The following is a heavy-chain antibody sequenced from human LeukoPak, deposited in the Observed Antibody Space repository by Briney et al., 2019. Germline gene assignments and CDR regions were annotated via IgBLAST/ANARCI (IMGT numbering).Heavy chain of an antibody. CDR2: ISSSSSYI. V-gene: IGHV3-11*06. D-gene: IGHD4-17*01. CDR3: ARMNFYGDYCDY. J-gene: IGHJ4*02. CDR1: GFTFSDYY. Sequence: GGSLRLSCAASGFTFSDYYMSWIRQAPGKGLEWVSSISSSSSYIYYADSVKGRFTISRDNAKNSLYLQMNSLRAEDTAVYYCARMNFYGDYCDYWGQGTLVTVSS.